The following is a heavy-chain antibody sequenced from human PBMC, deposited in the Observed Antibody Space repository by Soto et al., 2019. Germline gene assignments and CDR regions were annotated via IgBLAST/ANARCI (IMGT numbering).Heavy chain of an antibody. D-gene: IGHD6-13*01. J-gene: IGHJ3*02. V-gene: IGHV1-69*13. CDR2: IIPIFGTA. CDR3: ARLYSSSWYTEDAFDI. Sequence: SVKVSCKASGGTFSSYAISWVRQAPGQGLEWMGGIIPIFGTANYAQKFQGRVTITADESTSTAYMELSSLRSEDTAVYYCARLYSSSWYTEDAFDIWGQGTTVTVSS. CDR1: GGTFSSYA.